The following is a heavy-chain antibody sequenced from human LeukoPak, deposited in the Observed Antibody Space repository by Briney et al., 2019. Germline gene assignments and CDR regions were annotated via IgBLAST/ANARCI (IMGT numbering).Heavy chain of an antibody. V-gene: IGHV1-46*01. CDR2: ISPSGGST. CDR1: GYTFTSNY. D-gene: IGHD1-26*01. CDR3: ARENTLVGATLDDALDI. Sequence: ASVKVSCKAFGYTFTSNYMHWVRQAPGQGPEWMGVISPSGGSTTYAQKFQGRVTLTRDMSTSTDYLELSSLRSEDTAVYYCARENTLVGATLDDALDIWGQGTMVTVSS. J-gene: IGHJ3*02.